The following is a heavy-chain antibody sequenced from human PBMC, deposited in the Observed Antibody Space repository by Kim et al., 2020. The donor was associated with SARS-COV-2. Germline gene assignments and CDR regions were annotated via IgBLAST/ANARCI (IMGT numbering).Heavy chain of an antibody. Sequence: GGSLRLSCAASGFTFSDYYMSWIRQAPGKGLEWVSYISSSGSTIYYADSVKGRFTISRDNAKNSLYLQMNSLRAEDTAVYYCAREARGYDFWSGYYPYYYYYYMDVWGKGTTVTVSS. V-gene: IGHV3-11*01. D-gene: IGHD3-3*01. CDR2: ISSSGSTI. J-gene: IGHJ6*03. CDR3: AREARGYDFWSGYYPYYYYYYMDV. CDR1: GFTFSDYY.